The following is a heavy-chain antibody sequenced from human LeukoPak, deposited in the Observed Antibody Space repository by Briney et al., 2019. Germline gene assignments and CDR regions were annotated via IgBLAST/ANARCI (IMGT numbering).Heavy chain of an antibody. CDR3: ARDPRGYSYGSPPGY. Sequence: PGRSLRLSCAASGFTFSSYAMHWVRQAPGKGLEWVAVISYDGSNKYYADSVKGRFTISRDNSKNTLYLQMSSLRAEDTAVYYCARDPRGYSYGSPPGYWGQGTLVTVSS. J-gene: IGHJ4*02. CDR2: ISYDGSNK. CDR1: GFTFSSYA. D-gene: IGHD5-18*01. V-gene: IGHV3-30-3*01.